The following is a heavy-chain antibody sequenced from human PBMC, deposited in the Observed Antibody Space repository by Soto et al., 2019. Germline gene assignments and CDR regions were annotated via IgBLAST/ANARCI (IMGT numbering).Heavy chain of an antibody. CDR2: IWYDGSNK. D-gene: IGHD4-17*01. CDR3: AREDYGDHPRIDY. CDR1: GFTFSSYG. V-gene: IGHV3-33*01. Sequence: GGSLRLSCAASGFTFSSYGMHWVRQAPGKGLEWVAVIWYDGSNKYYADSVKGRFTISRDNSKNTLYLQMNSLRAEDTAVYYCAREDYGDHPRIDYWGQGTLVTVSS. J-gene: IGHJ4*02.